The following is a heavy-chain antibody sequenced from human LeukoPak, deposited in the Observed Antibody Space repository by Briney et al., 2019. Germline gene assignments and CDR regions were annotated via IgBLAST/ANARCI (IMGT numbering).Heavy chain of an antibody. D-gene: IGHD3-16*01. CDR1: GYTFTNYD. CDR3: ASVLRFNCVLGS. J-gene: IGHJ5*02. CDR2: MNPRTGCT. V-gene: IGHV1-8*02. Sequence: ASVKVSCKTSGYTFTNYDVHWVRQAPGQGLEWMGVMNPRTGCTCYAPKFQGRVSMARNTSTNTAYMSLGSLTSDDTAVYFCASVLRFNCVLGSWGQGTLVTVSS.